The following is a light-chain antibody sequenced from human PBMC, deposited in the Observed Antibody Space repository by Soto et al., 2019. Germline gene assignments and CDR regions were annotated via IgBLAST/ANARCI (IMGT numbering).Light chain of an antibody. CDR3: QQYKNWPPIT. Sequence: EIVMTQSPGTLSVSPGEGATLSCRASQSVSSNVAWYQQKPGQAPRLLIYGASTRATGIPARLSGSGSGTEFTLTISSLQSEDFGVYYCQQYKNWPPITFGQGTRLEIK. CDR1: QSVSSN. CDR2: GAS. J-gene: IGKJ5*01. V-gene: IGKV3D-15*01.